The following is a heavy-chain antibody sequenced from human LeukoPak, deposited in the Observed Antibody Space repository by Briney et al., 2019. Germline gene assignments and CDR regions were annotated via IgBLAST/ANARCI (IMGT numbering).Heavy chain of an antibody. Sequence: NPSRTLSLTCSVSGGSIKGGGFIWNWVRQHPGKGLEWIGNINYSGSTSYNPSVKSRVTISVDTSKNQFSLKLTSVTAADTAMYYCARDHGRSYNYGSDALDIWGQGTLVIVPS. D-gene: IGHD5-18*01. J-gene: IGHJ3*02. CDR2: INYSGST. V-gene: IGHV4-31*03. CDR1: GGSIKGGGFI. CDR3: ARDHGRSYNYGSDALDI.